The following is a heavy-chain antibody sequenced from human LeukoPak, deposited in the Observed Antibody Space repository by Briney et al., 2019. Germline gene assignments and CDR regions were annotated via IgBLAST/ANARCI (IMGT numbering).Heavy chain of an antibody. J-gene: IGHJ6*03. Sequence: GESLKISCKGSGYSFTSYWIGWVRQMPGKGLEWMGIIYPGDSDTRYSPSFQGQVTISADKSISTAYLQWSSLKASDTAMYYCARRSVVVAATDYVDVWGKGTTVTVSS. V-gene: IGHV5-51*01. D-gene: IGHD2-15*01. CDR3: ARRSVVVAATDYVDV. CDR2: IYPGDSDT. CDR1: GYSFTSYW.